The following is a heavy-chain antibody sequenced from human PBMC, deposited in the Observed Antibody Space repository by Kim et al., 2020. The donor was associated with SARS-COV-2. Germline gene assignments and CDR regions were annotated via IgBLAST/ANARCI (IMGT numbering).Heavy chain of an antibody. D-gene: IGHD3-16*01. CDR3: ARDIRGTWFDP. Sequence: EKYKKTSVKGRITISRDTAKNLLYLQMIARRAEDTAVYYCARDIRGTWFDPWGQGTLVTVSS. J-gene: IGHJ5*02. CDR2: EK. V-gene: IGHV3-7*01.